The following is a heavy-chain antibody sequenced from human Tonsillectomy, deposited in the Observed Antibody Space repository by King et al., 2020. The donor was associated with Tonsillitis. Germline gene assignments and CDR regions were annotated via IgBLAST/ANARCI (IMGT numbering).Heavy chain of an antibody. CDR1: GFTFRTYG. D-gene: IGHD3-10*01. V-gene: IGHV3-30*18. CDR3: AKDRSTYYGSGLYYYYSMDV. Sequence: VQLVESGGGVVQPGRSLRLSCVASGFTFRTYGLHWVRQAPGKGLEWVAVISYDGSSEFYADSVKGRFTISRDNPQNTLYLQMNSLRTEDTAAYYCAKDRSTYYGSGLYYYYSMDVWGQGTTVTVSS. CDR2: ISYDGSSE. J-gene: IGHJ6*02.